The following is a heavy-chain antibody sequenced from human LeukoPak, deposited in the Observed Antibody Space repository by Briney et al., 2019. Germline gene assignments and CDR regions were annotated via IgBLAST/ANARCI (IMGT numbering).Heavy chain of an antibody. CDR1: GYTFTSYG. J-gene: IGHJ4*02. D-gene: IGHD2-2*01. CDR2: ISAYNGNT. Sequence: ASVKVSCKASGYTFTSYGISWVRQAPGQGLEWMGWISAYNGNTNYARKLQGRVTMTTDTSTSTAYMELRSLRSDDTAVYYCARATCSSTSCYPGLVDYWGQGTLVTVSS. CDR3: ARATCSSTSCYPGLVDY. V-gene: IGHV1-18*01.